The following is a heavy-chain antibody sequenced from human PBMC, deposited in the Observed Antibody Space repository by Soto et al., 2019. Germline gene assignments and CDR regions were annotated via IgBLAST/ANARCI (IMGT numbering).Heavy chain of an antibody. V-gene: IGHV3-7*01. Sequence: GGSLRLSCAASGITFSSYWMSWVRQAPGKGLEWVANIKQDGSEKYYVDSVKGRFTISRDNAKNSLYLQMNSLRAEDTAVYYCANYYYDSSGYYRDYWGQGTLVTVSS. J-gene: IGHJ4*02. CDR1: GITFSSYW. CDR3: ANYYYDSSGYYRDY. CDR2: IKQDGSEK. D-gene: IGHD3-22*01.